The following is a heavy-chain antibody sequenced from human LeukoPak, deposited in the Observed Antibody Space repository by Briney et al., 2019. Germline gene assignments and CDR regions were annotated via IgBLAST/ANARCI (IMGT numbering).Heavy chain of an antibody. Sequence: SVKVSCKASGGTFSSYAISWVRQAPGQGLEWMGGIIPIFGTANYAQKFQGRGTITTDASTSTAYMELSSLRSEDTAVYYCASGEVDYYDSSGFDAFDIWGQGTMVTVSS. CDR3: ASGEVDYYDSSGFDAFDI. CDR1: GGTFSSYA. CDR2: IIPIFGTA. J-gene: IGHJ3*02. D-gene: IGHD3-22*01. V-gene: IGHV1-69*05.